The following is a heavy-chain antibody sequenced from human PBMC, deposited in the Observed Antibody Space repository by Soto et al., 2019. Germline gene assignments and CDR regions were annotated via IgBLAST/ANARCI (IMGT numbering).Heavy chain of an antibody. CDR3: ARVPQYYYGSGSYPYYYYYYMDV. D-gene: IGHD3-10*01. Sequence: PSETLSLTCAVYGGSFSGYYWSWIRQPPGKGLEWIGEINHSGSTNYNPSLKSRVTISVDTSKNQFSLKLSSVTAADTAVYYCARVPQYYYGSGSYPYYYYYYMDVWGKGTTVTVS. CDR1: GGSFSGYY. V-gene: IGHV4-34*01. J-gene: IGHJ6*03. CDR2: INHSGST.